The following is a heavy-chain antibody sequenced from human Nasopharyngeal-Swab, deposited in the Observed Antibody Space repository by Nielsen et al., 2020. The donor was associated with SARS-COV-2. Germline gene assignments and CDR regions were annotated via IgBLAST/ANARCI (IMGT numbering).Heavy chain of an antibody. J-gene: IGHJ4*02. V-gene: IGHV4-31*02. CDR3: ARADRGYSYGGLFDF. CDR2: IYYSGST. Sequence: SCTVSGGSISRGGYYWTWIRQHPGKGLEWIGYIYYSGSTSYNPSLKSRVTISLDTSKNQFSLKLSSVTAADTAVYYCARADRGYSYGGLFDFWGQGTPVTVSS. D-gene: IGHD5-18*01. CDR1: GGSISRGGYY.